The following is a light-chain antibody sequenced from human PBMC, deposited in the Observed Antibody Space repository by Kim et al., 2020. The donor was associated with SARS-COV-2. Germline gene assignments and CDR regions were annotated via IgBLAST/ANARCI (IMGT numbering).Light chain of an antibody. V-gene: IGLV2-11*01. CDR2: HVN. CDR1: SSDVCGYNY. CDR3: CSYAGSYTWV. J-gene: IGLJ3*02. Sequence: GQSVTFSCTGTSSDVCGYNYVSWYQQHPAKAPKLMIYHVNKRPSGVPDRFSGSKSGNTASLTISGLQAEDEADYYCCSYAGSYTWVFGGGTQLTVL.